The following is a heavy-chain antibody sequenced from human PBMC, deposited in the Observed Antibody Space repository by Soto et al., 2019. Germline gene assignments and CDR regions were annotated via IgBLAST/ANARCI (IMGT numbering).Heavy chain of an antibody. J-gene: IGHJ4*02. CDR2: INHSGST. D-gene: IGHD1-26*01. Sequence: SETLSLTCAVYGGSFSGYYWSWIRQPPGKGLEWIGEINHSGSTNYNPSLKSRVTISVDTSKNQFSLKLSSVTAADTAVYYCARGRLSGRVGAKRCYFDYWGQGTLVTVSS. CDR1: GGSFSGYY. CDR3: ARGRLSGRVGAKRCYFDY. V-gene: IGHV4-34*01.